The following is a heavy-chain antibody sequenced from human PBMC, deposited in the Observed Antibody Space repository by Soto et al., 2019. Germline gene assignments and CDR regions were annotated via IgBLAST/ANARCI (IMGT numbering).Heavy chain of an antibody. J-gene: IGHJ6*02. V-gene: IGHV3-43*01. CDR2: ISWDGGST. CDR3: AKDIGPDYYYGMDV. Sequence: TGGSLRLSCAASGFTFDDYTMHWVRQAPGKGLEWVSLISWDGGSTYYADSVKGRFTISRDNSKNSLYLQMNSLRTEDTALYYCAKDIGPDYYYGMDVWGQGTTVTVSS. CDR1: GFTFDDYT.